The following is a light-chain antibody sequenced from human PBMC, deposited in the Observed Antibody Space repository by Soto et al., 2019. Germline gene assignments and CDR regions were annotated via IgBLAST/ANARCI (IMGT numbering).Light chain of an antibody. J-gene: IGLJ2*01. Sequence: QSVLTQPPSVSGAPGQRVTISCTGSSSNIGAGYDVHWYQQLPGTAPKLLIYGNSNRPSGVPDRFSGSKSGPSASLAITGLKAEDEADYHCQSYDSSLNGVIFGGGTKLTVL. CDR3: QSYDSSLNGVI. CDR2: GNS. CDR1: SSNIGAGYD. V-gene: IGLV1-40*01.